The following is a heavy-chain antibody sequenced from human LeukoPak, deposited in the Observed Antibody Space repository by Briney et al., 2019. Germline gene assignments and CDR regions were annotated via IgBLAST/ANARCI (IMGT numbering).Heavy chain of an antibody. J-gene: IGHJ6*03. V-gene: IGHV3-30*18. D-gene: IGHD5-18*01. CDR3: AKDSSDSSYYYYMDV. CDR1: GFTFDDYG. Sequence: GGSLRLSCAASGFTFDDYGMHWVRQAPGKGLEWVAVISYDGTNKYYADSVKGRFTISRDNSKNTLYLQMNSLRAEDTAVYYCAKDSSDSSYYYYMDVWGKGTTVTVSS. CDR2: ISYDGTNK.